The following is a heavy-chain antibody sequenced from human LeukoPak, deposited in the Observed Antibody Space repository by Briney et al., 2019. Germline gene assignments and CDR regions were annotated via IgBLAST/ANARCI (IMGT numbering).Heavy chain of an antibody. J-gene: IGHJ4*02. CDR2: IKQDGSEK. CDR1: GFIFSSYW. CDR3: ASHYGSGSYFDYFDY. V-gene: IGHV3-7*01. D-gene: IGHD3-10*01. Sequence: RAGGSLRLSCAASGFIFSSYWMSWVRQAPGKGLEWVANIKQDGSEKYYVDSVKGRFTISRDNAKNSLYLQMNSLRAEDTAVYYCASHYGSGSYFDYFDYWGQGTLVTVSS.